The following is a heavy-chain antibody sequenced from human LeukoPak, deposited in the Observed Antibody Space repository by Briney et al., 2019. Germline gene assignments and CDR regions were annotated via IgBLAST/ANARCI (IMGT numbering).Heavy chain of an antibody. Sequence: PSETLSLTCTVSGGSISSYYWSWIRQPPGKGLEWIGYIYYSGSTNYNPSLKSRVTISVDTSKNQFSLKLSSVTAADTAVYYCARDKGAYSYGLFDYWGQGTLVSVSS. D-gene: IGHD5-18*01. CDR3: ARDKGAYSYGLFDY. CDR1: GGSISSYY. CDR2: IYYSGST. J-gene: IGHJ4*02. V-gene: IGHV4-59*01.